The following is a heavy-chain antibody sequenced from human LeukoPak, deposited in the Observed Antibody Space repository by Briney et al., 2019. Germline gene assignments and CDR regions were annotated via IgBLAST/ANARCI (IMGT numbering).Heavy chain of an antibody. J-gene: IGHJ5*02. Sequence: PSETLFLTCTVSGGSISSSSYYWGWIRQPPGKGLEWIGSIYYSGSTYYNPSLKSRVTISVDTSKNQFSLKLSSVTAADSAVYYCARVDIVVVPAAIPNWFDPWGQGTLVTVSS. D-gene: IGHD2-2*03. V-gene: IGHV4-39*07. CDR2: IYYSGST. CDR3: ARVDIVVVPAAIPNWFDP. CDR1: GGSISSSSYY.